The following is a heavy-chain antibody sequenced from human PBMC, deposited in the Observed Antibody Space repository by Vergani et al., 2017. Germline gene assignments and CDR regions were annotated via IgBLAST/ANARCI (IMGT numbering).Heavy chain of an antibody. D-gene: IGHD6-13*01. CDR2: ISYDGSNK. V-gene: IGHV3-30*18. Sequence: QVQLVESGGGVVQPGRSLRLSCAASGFTFSSYGMHWVRQAPGKGLEWVAVISYDGSNKYYADSVKGRFTISRDNSKNTLYLQMNSLRAEDTAVYYCAKGGSSWYYYYYMDVWGKGTMVTVSS. CDR3: AKGGSSWYYYYYMDV. CDR1: GFTFSSYG. J-gene: IGHJ6*03.